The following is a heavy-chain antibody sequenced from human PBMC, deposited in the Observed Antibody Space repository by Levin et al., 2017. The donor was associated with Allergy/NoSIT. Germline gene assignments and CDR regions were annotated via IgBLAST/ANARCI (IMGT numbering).Heavy chain of an antibody. Sequence: ASVKVSCKASGYTFTSYYMHWVRQAPGQGLEWMGIINPSGGSTSYAQKFQGRVTMTRDTSTSTVYMELSSLRSEDTAVYYCARDRLMAVAGIISGYFDYWGQGTLVTVSS. CDR3: ARDRLMAVAGIISGYFDY. CDR2: INPSGGST. V-gene: IGHV1-46*01. J-gene: IGHJ4*02. D-gene: IGHD6-19*01. CDR1: GYTFTSYY.